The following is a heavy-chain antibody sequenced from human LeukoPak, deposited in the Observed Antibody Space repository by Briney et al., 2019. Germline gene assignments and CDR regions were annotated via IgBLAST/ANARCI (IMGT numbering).Heavy chain of an antibody. Sequence: GASVKVSCKASGYTFTSYYMHWVRQAPGQGLEWMGIINPSGGSTRYAQKVQGRVTMTRDTSTSTVYMELSSLRSEDTAVYYCARCGGKTYYYYYYMDVWGKGTTVTVSS. J-gene: IGHJ6*03. CDR3: ARCGGKTYYYYYYMDV. V-gene: IGHV1-46*01. D-gene: IGHD4-23*01. CDR1: GYTFTSYY. CDR2: INPSGGST.